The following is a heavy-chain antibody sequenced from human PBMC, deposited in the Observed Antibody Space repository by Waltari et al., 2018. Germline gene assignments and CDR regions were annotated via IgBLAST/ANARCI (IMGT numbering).Heavy chain of an antibody. D-gene: IGHD2-2*01. Sequence: QVQLQQWGAGLLKPSETLSLTCGESGASFGGFYWSWIRQAPGKGLEWIGDITHTGDSNINPSLKSRLTISVDTSKRQFSLELTSVTLADTAVYYCGRAPATSWFGYSVYWGQGTVVTVSS. V-gene: IGHV4-34*01. CDR2: ITHTGDS. CDR1: GASFGGFY. J-gene: IGHJ4*02. CDR3: GRAPATSWFGYSVY.